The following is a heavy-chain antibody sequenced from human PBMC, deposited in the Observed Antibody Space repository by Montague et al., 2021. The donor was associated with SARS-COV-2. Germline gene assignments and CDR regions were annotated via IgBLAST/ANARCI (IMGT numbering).Heavy chain of an antibody. CDR2: VDHRGSS. Sequence: SKTLSLTCAVYGGSFSDYYWTWIRQAPGKGLEWIGEVDHRGSSSYNPSLQSRLTISVDRSKNQFSLRLTSVTAADTAVYYCARGQVTVFGVLIMLPAAGPLESWGLGTKVTVSS. CDR3: ARGQVTVFGVLIMLPAAGPLES. CDR1: GGSFSDYY. V-gene: IGHV4-34*01. J-gene: IGHJ3*02. D-gene: IGHD3-3*01.